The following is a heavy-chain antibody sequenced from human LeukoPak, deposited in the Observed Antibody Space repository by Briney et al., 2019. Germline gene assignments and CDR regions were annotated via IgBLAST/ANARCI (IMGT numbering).Heavy chain of an antibody. CDR1: GGSINSYY. Sequence: SETLSLTCTVSGGSINSYYWSWIRQPPGKGLEGIGYTHYSGSTNYNPSLKNRVTISVDTSKNQFSLKLSSVTAADTAVYYCARTDYYESSGYDYEYFQHWGQGTLVSVSS. D-gene: IGHD3-22*01. J-gene: IGHJ1*01. CDR2: THYSGST. V-gene: IGHV4-59*01. CDR3: ARTDYYESSGYDYEYFQH.